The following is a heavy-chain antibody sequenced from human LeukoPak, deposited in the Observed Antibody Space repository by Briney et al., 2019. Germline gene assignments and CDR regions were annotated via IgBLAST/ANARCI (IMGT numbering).Heavy chain of an antibody. CDR3: TRDGSSWFRRGMDV. J-gene: IGHJ6*02. Sequence: GGSLTLSCTSSGFTFGDHAMSWVRQAPGKGLEWVGFIKSKAYGETTEYAASVKGRFTISRDDSKSIAYLQMKSLKTEDTAVYSCTRDGSSWFRRGMDVWGQGTTVTVSS. CDR2: IKSKAYGETT. CDR1: GFTFGDHA. V-gene: IGHV3-49*04. D-gene: IGHD6-13*01.